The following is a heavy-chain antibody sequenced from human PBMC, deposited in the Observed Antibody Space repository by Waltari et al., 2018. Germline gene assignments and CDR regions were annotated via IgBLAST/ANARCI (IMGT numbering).Heavy chain of an antibody. Sequence: EVQLLESGGGLVQPGGSLRLSCAASGFPFSSYAMTWVRQAPGKGLEWVSAISGSGGSTYYADSVKGRFTISRDNSKNTLYLQMNSLRAEDTAVYYCAKDLPSYLCHFDYWGQGTLVTVSS. V-gene: IGHV3-23*01. CDR3: AKDLPSYLCHFDY. J-gene: IGHJ4*02. CDR2: ISGSGGST. CDR1: GFPFSSYA.